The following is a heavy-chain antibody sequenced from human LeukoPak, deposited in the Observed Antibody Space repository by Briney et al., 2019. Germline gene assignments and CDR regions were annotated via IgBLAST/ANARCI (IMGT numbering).Heavy chain of an antibody. CDR3: AVWNGYHDFWSGPFDF. Sequence: ASVKVSCKPSGYTFTGHYIHWVRQAPEEGLEWMGWVNPNSGGTNYAQKFQGRVTMTRDTSVSTAYMELRSLTSDDTAVYYCAVWNGYHDFWSGPFDFWGQGTRVSVSS. J-gene: IGHJ4*02. V-gene: IGHV1-2*02. D-gene: IGHD3-3*01. CDR1: GYTFTGHY. CDR2: VNPNSGGT.